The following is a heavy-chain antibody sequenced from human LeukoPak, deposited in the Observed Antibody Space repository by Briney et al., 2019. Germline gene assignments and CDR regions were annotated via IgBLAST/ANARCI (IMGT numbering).Heavy chain of an antibody. CDR2: ISGSGDRI. Sequence: GGSLRPSCAASGFTFSTCAMSWVRQAPGKGLEWVSGISGSGDRIYYADSVKGRFSISRDNSKNTLYLQMNSLRDGDTAVYYCAKDPYSTGLYQGYYFDYWGQGTLVTVSS. J-gene: IGHJ4*02. V-gene: IGHV3-23*01. D-gene: IGHD6-19*01. CDR1: GFTFSTCA. CDR3: AKDPYSTGLYQGYYFDY.